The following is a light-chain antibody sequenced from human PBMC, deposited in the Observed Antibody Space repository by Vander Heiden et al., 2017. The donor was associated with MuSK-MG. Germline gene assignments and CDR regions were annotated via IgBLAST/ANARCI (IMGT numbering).Light chain of an antibody. CDR2: AAS. CDR3: QQASETPIT. V-gene: IGKV1-39*01. CDR1: QSISMS. Sequence: IQMTQSPTSLSASVGDKVTITCRASQSISMSLNWYRQKPGKAPENLIYAASTLRRGVPSRFSGSGSGTLFSLTISGLQPEDFATYFCQQASETPITFGQGTRLEI. J-gene: IGKJ5*01.